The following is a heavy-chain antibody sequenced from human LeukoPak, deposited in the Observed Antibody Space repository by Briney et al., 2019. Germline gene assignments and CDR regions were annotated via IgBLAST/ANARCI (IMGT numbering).Heavy chain of an antibody. D-gene: IGHD1-1*01. CDR3: ARETGTTGWFDP. CDR1: GFTFSSYG. Sequence: GRSLRLSCAASGFTFSSYGMHWVRQAPGKGLEWVAVISYDGSNKYYADSVKGRFTISRDNSKNTLYLQMNSLRAEDTAVYFCARETGTTGWFDPWGQGTLVTVSS. J-gene: IGHJ5*02. V-gene: IGHV3-30*03. CDR2: ISYDGSNK.